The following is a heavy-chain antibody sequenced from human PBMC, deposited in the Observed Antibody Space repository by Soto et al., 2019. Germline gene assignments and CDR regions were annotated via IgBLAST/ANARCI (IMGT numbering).Heavy chain of an antibody. Sequence: ASVKVSCKASGGTFSSYAISWVRQAPGQGLEWMGGIIPIFGTANYAQKFQGRVTITADESTSTADMELSSLRSEDTAVYYCARDVYGGYYYYGMDVWGQGTTVTVSS. J-gene: IGHJ6*02. CDR1: GGTFSSYA. D-gene: IGHD4-17*01. CDR2: IIPIFGTA. CDR3: ARDVYGGYYYYGMDV. V-gene: IGHV1-69*13.